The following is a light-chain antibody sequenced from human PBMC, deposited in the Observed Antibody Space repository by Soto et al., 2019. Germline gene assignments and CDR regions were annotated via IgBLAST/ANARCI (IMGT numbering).Light chain of an antibody. V-gene: IGKV1-5*03. CDR2: KAS. J-gene: IGKJ1*01. CDR1: QTISTW. CDR3: QRYNSYSEA. Sequence: DIQMTQSPSTLSGSVGDRVTITCRASQTISTWLAWYQQKPGKALKLLIYKASTLKSGVPSRFSGSGSGTEFTLTISSLQPDGFATYYCQRYNSYSEAFGQGSKVELK.